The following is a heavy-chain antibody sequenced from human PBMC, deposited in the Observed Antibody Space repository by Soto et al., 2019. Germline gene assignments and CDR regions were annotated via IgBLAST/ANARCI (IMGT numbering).Heavy chain of an antibody. CDR3: ARAYCSSTSCYYYYYYGMDV. Sequence: PAESVKISCKVSGYSFTSYGIVWVLQMPGKGLQWMGIIYPGDSDTRYSPSFQGQVTISADKSISTAYLQWSSLKASDTAMYYCARAYCSSTSCYYYYYYGMDVWGQGTTVTVSS. CDR1: GYSFTSYG. CDR2: IYPGDSDT. J-gene: IGHJ6*01. D-gene: IGHD2-2*01. V-gene: IGHV5-51*01.